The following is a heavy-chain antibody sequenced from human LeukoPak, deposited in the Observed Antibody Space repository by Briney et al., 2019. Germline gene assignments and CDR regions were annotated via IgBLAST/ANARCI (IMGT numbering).Heavy chain of an antibody. CDR1: GFTFSNAW. V-gene: IGHV3-15*01. D-gene: IGHD5-12*01. Sequence: GGSLRLSCAASGFTFSNAWMSWVRQAPGKGLECVGPIKSKTDGGTTDYAAPVKGRFTISRDDSKNTLHLQMNSLKTEDTAVYYCTTAVGGYSGYQTYYYYYGMDVWGQGTTVTVSS. CDR3: TTAVGGYSGYQTYYYYYGMDV. CDR2: IKSKTDGGTT. J-gene: IGHJ6*02.